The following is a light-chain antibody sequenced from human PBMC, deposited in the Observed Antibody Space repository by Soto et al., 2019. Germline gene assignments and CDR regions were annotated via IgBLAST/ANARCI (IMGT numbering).Light chain of an antibody. CDR3: QQYGGSPRIT. V-gene: IGKV3-20*01. CDR1: ERLSNNY. Sequence: EIVLTQSPCTLTLSPGERATLSCRAIERLSNNYLAWYQQRPGQPPRLLIYGASKRATGIPDRFSGSGSGTDFTLIISRLEPEDVAVYYCQQYGGSPRITFGQGTRLEIK. CDR2: GAS. J-gene: IGKJ5*01.